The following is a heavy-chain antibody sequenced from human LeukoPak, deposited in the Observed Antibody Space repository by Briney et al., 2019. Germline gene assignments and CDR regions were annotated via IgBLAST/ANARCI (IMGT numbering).Heavy chain of an antibody. CDR2: IYYSGST. V-gene: IGHV4-39*01. CDR1: GGSFSSSSYY. D-gene: IGHD5-18*01. Sequence: SETLSLTCTVSGGSFSSSSYYWGWIRQPPGKGLEWIGSIYYSGSTYYNPSLKSRVTISVDTSKNQFSLKLSSVTAADTAVYSPARHTTYGYSYGYHYWGQGTLVTVPS. J-gene: IGHJ4*02. CDR3: ARHTTYGYSYGYHY.